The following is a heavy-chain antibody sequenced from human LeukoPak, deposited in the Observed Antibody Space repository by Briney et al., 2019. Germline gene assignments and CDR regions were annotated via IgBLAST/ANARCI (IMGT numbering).Heavy chain of an antibody. Sequence: PSGTLSLTCTVSGGSFDSGSYYWGWIRQPPGKGLEWIGAMYYSVITYYNPSLKSRVTISVDTSKNQFSLRLRSVTAADTAVYYCARFDSPFDPWGQGTLVTVSS. CDR1: GGSFDSGSYY. J-gene: IGHJ5*02. CDR2: MYYSVIT. CDR3: ARFDSPFDP. D-gene: IGHD3-3*01. V-gene: IGHV4-39*01.